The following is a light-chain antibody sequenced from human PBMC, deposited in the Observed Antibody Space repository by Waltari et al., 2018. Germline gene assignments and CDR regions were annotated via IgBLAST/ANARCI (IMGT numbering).Light chain of an antibody. CDR1: HSITKW. CDR3: QQYSSSPLT. J-gene: IGKJ4*01. Sequence: DFQMTQHPPTLSASVGDGVTITCRGIHSITKWLAWYQQKPGKAPKLLIYKASTLGSGVPSRFSGRGSWTDFTLTISNLQPDDFATYYCQQYSSSPLTFGGGTRVEIK. V-gene: IGKV1-5*03. CDR2: KAS.